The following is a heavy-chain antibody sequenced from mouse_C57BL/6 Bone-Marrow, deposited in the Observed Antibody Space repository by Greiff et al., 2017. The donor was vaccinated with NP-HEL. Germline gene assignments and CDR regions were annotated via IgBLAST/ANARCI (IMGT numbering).Heavy chain of an antibody. CDR2: IWSGGST. CDR1: GFSLTSYG. CDR3: ARPLYYGSSYGFAY. V-gene: IGHV2-2*01. D-gene: IGHD1-1*01. Sequence: QVQLKESGPGLVQPSQSLSITCTVSGFSLTSYGVHWVRQSPGKGLEWLGVIWSGGSTNYNAAFISRLSISKDNSKSQVFFKMNSLQADDTAIYYCARPLYYGSSYGFAYWGQGTLVTVSA. J-gene: IGHJ3*01.